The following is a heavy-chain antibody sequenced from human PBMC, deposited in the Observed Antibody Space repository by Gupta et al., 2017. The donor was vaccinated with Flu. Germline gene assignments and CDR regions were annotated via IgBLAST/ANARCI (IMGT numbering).Heavy chain of an antibody. J-gene: IGHJ4*02. CDR2: INHSGST. V-gene: IGHV4-34*01. Sequence: QVQLQQWGAGLLKPSETLSLTCAVYGGSFSGYYWRWIRQPPGKGLEWIGEINHSGSTNYNPSLKSRVTISVDTSKNQFSLKLSSVTAADTAVYYCARAYCSSTSCQYPKGVRGVIRAFDYWGQGTLVTVSS. D-gene: IGHD2-2*01. CDR3: ARAYCSSTSCQYPKGVRGVIRAFDY. CDR1: GGSFSGYY.